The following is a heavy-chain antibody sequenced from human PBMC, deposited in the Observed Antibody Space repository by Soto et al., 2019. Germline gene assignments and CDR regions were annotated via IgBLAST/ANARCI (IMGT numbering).Heavy chain of an antibody. CDR3: VRGLEDSSPLTFDS. Sequence: PSETLSLTCAVSGGSISDSNWWSWVRQSPGKGLEWIGEIYHTGVTNYSPSLKSRLTMSVDVPKNEFSLILRSVSAAATAVYYCVRGLEDSSPLTFDSWGQGTMVTVSS. CDR2: IYHTGVT. V-gene: IGHV4-4*02. D-gene: IGHD2-15*01. CDR1: GGSISDSNW. J-gene: IGHJ4*02.